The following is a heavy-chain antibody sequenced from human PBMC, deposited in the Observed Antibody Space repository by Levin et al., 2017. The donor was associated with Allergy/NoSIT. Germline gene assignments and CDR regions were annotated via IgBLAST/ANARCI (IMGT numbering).Heavy chain of an antibody. CDR3: AKSWGPQEYDYIWGRGHPYDY. D-gene: IGHD3-16*01. J-gene: IGHJ4*02. Sequence: GGSLRLSCAASGFTFSSYAMSWVRQAPGKGLEWVSAISGSGGSTYYADSVKGRFTISRDNSKNTLYLQMNSLRAEDTAVYYCAKSWGPQEYDYIWGRGHPYDYWGQGTLVTVSS. CDR1: GFTFSSYA. V-gene: IGHV3-23*01. CDR2: ISGSGGST.